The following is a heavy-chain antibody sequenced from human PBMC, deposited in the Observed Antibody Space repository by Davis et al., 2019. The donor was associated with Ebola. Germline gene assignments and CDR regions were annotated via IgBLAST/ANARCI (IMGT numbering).Heavy chain of an antibody. J-gene: IGHJ6*02. CDR3: ARVGGGYCSSTSCYALGVMYYYGMDV. D-gene: IGHD2-2*01. Sequence: MPSETLSLTCAVSGGSISSSNWWSWVRQPPGKGLEWIGEINHSGSTNYNPSLKSRVTISVDTSKNQFSLKLSSVTAADTAVYYCARVGGGYCSSTSCYALGVMYYYGMDVWGQGTTVTVSS. CDR2: INHSGST. CDR1: GGSISSSNW. V-gene: IGHV4-4*02.